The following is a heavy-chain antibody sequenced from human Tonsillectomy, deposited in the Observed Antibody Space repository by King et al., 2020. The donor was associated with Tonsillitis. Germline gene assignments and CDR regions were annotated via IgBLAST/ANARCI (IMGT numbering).Heavy chain of an antibody. CDR1: GFIFTDFW. Sequence: VQLVESGGGLVQPGGSLRLSCAASGFIFTDFWMNWVRQVPGKGLVWVSGINGDGSDTFYADSVKGRFTISKDNAKNILYLHMNSLTAEDAAVYYCSTVFDFWGQGKIVTVSP. D-gene: IGHD4-17*01. V-gene: IGHV3-74*01. CDR2: INGDGSDT. CDR3: STVFDF. J-gene: IGHJ3*01.